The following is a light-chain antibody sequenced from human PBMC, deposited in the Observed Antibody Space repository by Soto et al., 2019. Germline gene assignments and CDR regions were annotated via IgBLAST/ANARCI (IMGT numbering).Light chain of an antibody. CDR1: QSLLHSNGYNY. CDR2: LGS. Sequence: DIVMTQSPLSLPVTPGEPASISCRSSQSLLHSNGYNYLDWYLQKPGQSPQLLIYLGSNRASGVIDMXSGSGSGTDFTLKISRVEAEDVGVYYCMQALQTPLTFGGGTKVEIK. V-gene: IGKV2-28*01. J-gene: IGKJ4*01. CDR3: MQALQTPLT.